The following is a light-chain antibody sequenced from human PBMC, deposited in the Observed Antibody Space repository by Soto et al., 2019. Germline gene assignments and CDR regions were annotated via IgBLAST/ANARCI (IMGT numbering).Light chain of an antibody. Sequence: IVMTKYPSTLCRSRGESTTLSCRASQSVSSNLAWYQQKPGQAPRLLIYGASTRATGIPARFSGSGSGAEFTLTISSLQSEDFAVYFCQQYNNLLRTFGQGTKVDIK. CDR2: GAS. J-gene: IGKJ1*01. CDR3: QQYNNLLRT. V-gene: IGKV3-15*01. CDR1: QSVSSN.